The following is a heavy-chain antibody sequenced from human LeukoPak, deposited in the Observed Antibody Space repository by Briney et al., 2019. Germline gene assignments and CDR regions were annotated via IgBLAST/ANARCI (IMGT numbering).Heavy chain of an antibody. V-gene: IGHV4-39*01. D-gene: IGHD6-13*01. Sequence: SETLSLTCTVSGGSISSTSYYWGWIRQPPGEGLEYIGSIYYGGSTYYKSSLKSRVTISVDTSRNQFSLKLSSVTAADTAVYYCARLGGGRSSWFGPFDYWGQGTLVTVSS. CDR3: ARLGGGRSSWFGPFDY. J-gene: IGHJ4*02. CDR2: IYYGGST. CDR1: GGSISSTSYY.